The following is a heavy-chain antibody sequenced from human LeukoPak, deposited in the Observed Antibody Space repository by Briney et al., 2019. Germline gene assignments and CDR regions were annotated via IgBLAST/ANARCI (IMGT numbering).Heavy chain of an antibody. Sequence: GGSLRLSCAASGFTFDDYAMHWVRQAPGKGLEWVSLISGDGGSTYYADSVKGRFTISRDNSKNSLYLQMNSLRTEDTALYYCAKDGYYYGSGAGYYWGQGTLVTVSS. CDR3: AKDGYYYGSGAGYY. V-gene: IGHV3-43*02. J-gene: IGHJ4*02. CDR1: GFTFDDYA. D-gene: IGHD3-10*01. CDR2: ISGDGGST.